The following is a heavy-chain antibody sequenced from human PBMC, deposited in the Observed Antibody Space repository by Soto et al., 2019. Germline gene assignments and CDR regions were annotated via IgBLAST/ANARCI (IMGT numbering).Heavy chain of an antibody. Sequence: ESLKISCKASGYSFTSYWIGWVRQMPGKGLEWMGIINPDDSDTRYSPSFQGQVTISTDKSISTAYLQWSSLKASDTAMHYCARGTYSDGPWNFDYWGQGTLVTVSS. J-gene: IGHJ4*02. D-gene: IGHD5-18*01. CDR1: GYSFTSYW. CDR2: INPDDSDT. V-gene: IGHV5-51*01. CDR3: ARGTYSDGPWNFDY.